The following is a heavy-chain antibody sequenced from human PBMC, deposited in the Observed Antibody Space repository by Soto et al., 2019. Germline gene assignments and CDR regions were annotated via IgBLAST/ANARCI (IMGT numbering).Heavy chain of an antibody. CDR1: GGAFSTYY. CDR2: INHSGST. V-gene: IGHV4-34*01. J-gene: IGHJ4*02. Sequence: SETLSLTCAVYGGAFSTYYWTWIRQPPGKGLEWIGEINHSGSTNYNSSLKSRATISADTSKNQFSLKLSPVTAADTAVYYCARIKSHDYVWGSYRPFEYWGQGILVTVSS. D-gene: IGHD3-16*02. CDR3: ARIKSHDYVWGSYRPFEY.